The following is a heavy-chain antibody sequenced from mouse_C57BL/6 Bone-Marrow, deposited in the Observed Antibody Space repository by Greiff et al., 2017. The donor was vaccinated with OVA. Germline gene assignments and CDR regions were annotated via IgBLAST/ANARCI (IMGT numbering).Heavy chain of an antibody. J-gene: IGHJ1*03. CDR2: IYPGDGDT. Sequence: VQGVESGPELVKPGASVKISCKASGYAFSSSWMNWVKQRPGKGLEWIGRIYPGDGDTNYNGKFKGKATLTADKSSSTAYMQLSSLTSEDSAVYFCAKQLRIWYFDVWGTGTTVTVSS. D-gene: IGHD3-3*01. CDR3: AKQLRIWYFDV. V-gene: IGHV1-82*01. CDR1: GYAFSSSW.